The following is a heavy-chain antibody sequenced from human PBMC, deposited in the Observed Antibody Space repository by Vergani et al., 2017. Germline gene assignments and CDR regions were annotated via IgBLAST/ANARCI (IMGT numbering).Heavy chain of an antibody. CDR3: ARDLGSLNWFDP. CDR1: GGTFSSYA. Sequence: QVQLVQSGAEVKKPGSSVKVSCKASGGTFSSYAISWVRQAPEQGLEWMVGIIPIFGTANYAQKFQGRVTITADESTSTAYMELSSRRSEDTAVYYCARDLGSLNWFDPWGQGTLVTVSS. J-gene: IGHJ5*02. V-gene: IGHV1-69*01. CDR2: IIPIFGTA. D-gene: IGHD6-13*01.